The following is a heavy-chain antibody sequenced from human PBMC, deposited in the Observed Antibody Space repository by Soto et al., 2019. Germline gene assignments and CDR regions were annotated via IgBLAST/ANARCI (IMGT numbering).Heavy chain of an antibody. D-gene: IGHD2-15*01. Sequence: KTSETLSLTCIVSGGSVSSGTYYWTWIRQPPGKGLEWIGYISYSGSTNYNPSLKSRVTISADTSKNQFSLKLNSVTAADTAVYYCARRTSGGNWLDPWGQGTLVTVSS. CDR2: ISYSGST. V-gene: IGHV4-61*01. J-gene: IGHJ5*02. CDR3: ARRTSGGNWLDP. CDR1: GGSVSSGTYY.